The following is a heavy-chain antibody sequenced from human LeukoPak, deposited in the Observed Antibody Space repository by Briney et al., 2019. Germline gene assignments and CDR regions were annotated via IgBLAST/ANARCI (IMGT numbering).Heavy chain of an antibody. J-gene: IGHJ4*02. CDR3: ARDGSSWVY. D-gene: IGHD6-13*01. Sequence: PSETLSLTCTVSGGSISSYYWSWIRQPPGKGLEWIGYIYYSGSTNYNPSLKSRVTISVDTSKNQFSLKPSSVTAADTAVYYCARDGSSWVYWGQGTLVTVSS. CDR1: GGSISSYY. V-gene: IGHV4-59*01. CDR2: IYYSGST.